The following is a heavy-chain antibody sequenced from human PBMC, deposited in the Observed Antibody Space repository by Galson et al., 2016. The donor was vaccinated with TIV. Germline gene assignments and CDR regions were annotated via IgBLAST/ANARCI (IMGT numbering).Heavy chain of an antibody. CDR2: ISYDGSNK. Sequence: SLRLSCATAGFNFNNYAMHWVRQAPGKGLEWVAGISYDGSNKNYAQFVKGRITVSRDTSRNTLYLQMNSLRPEDTAVYYCARTYDYGDKYYFGMDVWGQGTTVTVSS. J-gene: IGHJ6*02. D-gene: IGHD4-17*01. CDR3: ARTYDYGDKYYFGMDV. V-gene: IGHV3-30*14. CDR1: GFNFNNYA.